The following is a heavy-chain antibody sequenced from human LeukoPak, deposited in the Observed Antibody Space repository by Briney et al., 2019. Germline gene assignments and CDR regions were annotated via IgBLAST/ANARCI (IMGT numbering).Heavy chain of an antibody. CDR1: GGSFSGYY. CDR3: ARADVLLWFGELFY. J-gene: IGHJ4*02. D-gene: IGHD3-10*01. CDR2: INHSGST. V-gene: IGHV4-34*01. Sequence: PSETLSLTCAVYGGSFSGYYWSWIRQPPGKGLEWIGEINHSGSTNYNPSLKSRVTISVDTSKNQFSLKLSSVTAADTAVYYCARADVLLWFGELFYWGQGTLVTVSS.